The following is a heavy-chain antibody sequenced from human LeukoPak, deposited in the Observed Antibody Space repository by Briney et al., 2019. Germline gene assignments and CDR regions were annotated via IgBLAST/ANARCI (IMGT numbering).Heavy chain of an antibody. V-gene: IGHV5-51*01. Sequence: GESLKISCKGSGYSYTGYWIGWVRQMPGKGLEWMGIIYPGDSDTRYSPSFQGQVTISADKSISTAYLQWSSLKASDTAMYYCASIYYMTTVTTDAFDIWGQGTMVTVSS. CDR2: IYPGDSDT. J-gene: IGHJ3*02. CDR3: ASIYYMTTVTTDAFDI. D-gene: IGHD4-17*01. CDR1: GYSYTGYW.